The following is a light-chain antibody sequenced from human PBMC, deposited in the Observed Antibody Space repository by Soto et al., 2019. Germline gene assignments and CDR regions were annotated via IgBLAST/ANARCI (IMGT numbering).Light chain of an antibody. J-gene: IGLJ1*01. CDR1: SSDVGVYNF. CDR2: EVS. Sequence: QSVLTQPASVSGSPGQSITISCTGTSSDVGVYNFLSWYQQHPGKAPKLLIYEVSNRPSGVSDRFSGSKSGNTASLTISGLQAEDEADYYCSSYTSSTTRVFGTGTKVTVL. CDR3: SSYTSSTTRV. V-gene: IGLV2-14*01.